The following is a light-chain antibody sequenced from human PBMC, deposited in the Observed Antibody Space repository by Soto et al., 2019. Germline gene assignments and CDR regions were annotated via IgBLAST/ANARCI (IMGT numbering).Light chain of an antibody. CDR3: CSYAGTSTVL. CDR1: SSDGGSYDL. J-gene: IGLJ3*02. CDR2: DVS. V-gene: IGLV2-23*02. Sequence: QSALTQPASVSGSPGQSITISCTGTSSDGGSYDLVSWYQQHPGTAPKLMIYDVSQRPSGVSDRFSGSKSGNTASLTISGLQAEDEAEYHCCSYAGTSTVLFGGGTKLTVL.